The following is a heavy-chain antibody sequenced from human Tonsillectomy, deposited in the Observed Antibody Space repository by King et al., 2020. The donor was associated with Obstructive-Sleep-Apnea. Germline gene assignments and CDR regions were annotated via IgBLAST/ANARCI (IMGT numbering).Heavy chain of an antibody. Sequence: QLQESGPGLVKPSETLSLTCTVSGCSISSHYWSWIRQPPGKGLEWVGYIYYIVTFDYNPSPKTRVTTSVDTSKIQLSLKLSSVTAADTAVYYCASLTWEHWFDPWGQGTLVTVSS. CDR2: IYYIVTF. J-gene: IGHJ5*02. D-gene: IGHD1-1*01. V-gene: IGHV4-59*08. CDR3: ASLTWEHWFDP. CDR1: GCSISSHY.